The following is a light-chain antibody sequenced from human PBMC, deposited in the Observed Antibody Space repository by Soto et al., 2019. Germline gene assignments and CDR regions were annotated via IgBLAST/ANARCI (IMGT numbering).Light chain of an antibody. CDR2: TNN. CDR1: SSNIGSNT. J-gene: IGLJ7*01. CDR3: AAWDDSLNGAV. Sequence: QSVLTQPPSASGTLGQRVTISCSGSSSNIGSNTVNWYQQLPGTAPKLLIYTNNRRPSGVPDRFSGSKSGTSASLAISGLQSEDEADYYCAAWDDSLNGAVFGGGTKLTVL. V-gene: IGLV1-44*01.